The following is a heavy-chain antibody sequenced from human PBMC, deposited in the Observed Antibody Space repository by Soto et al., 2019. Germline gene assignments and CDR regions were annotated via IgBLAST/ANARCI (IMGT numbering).Heavy chain of an antibody. CDR2: IYYSGST. V-gene: IGHV4-39*01. CDR3: ARHHTPNYYYYMDV. J-gene: IGHJ6*03. CDR1: GGSISSSSYY. Sequence: SETLSLTCTVSGGSISSSSYYWGWIRQPPGKGLEWIGSIYYSGSTYYNPSLKSRVTISVDTSKNQFSLKLSSVTAADTAVYYCARHHTPNYYYYMDVWGKGTTVTVSS.